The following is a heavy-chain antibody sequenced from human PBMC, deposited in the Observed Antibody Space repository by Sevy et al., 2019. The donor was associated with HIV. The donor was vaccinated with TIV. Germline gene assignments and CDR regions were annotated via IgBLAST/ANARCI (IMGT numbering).Heavy chain of an antibody. CDR1: GGSISSYY. V-gene: IGHV4-4*07. Sequence: SETLSLTCTVSGGSISSYYWSWIRQPAGKGLEWIGRIYTSGSTNYNPSLKSRVTMSVDTSKNQFSLRLSSVTAADPAVYYCARDSSISAVTATPGDYWGQGTLVTVSS. J-gene: IGHJ4*02. CDR3: ARDSSISAVTATPGDY. CDR2: IYTSGST. D-gene: IGHD2-21*02.